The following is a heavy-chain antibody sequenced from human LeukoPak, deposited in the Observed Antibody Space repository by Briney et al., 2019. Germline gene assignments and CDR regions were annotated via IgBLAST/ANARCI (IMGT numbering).Heavy chain of an antibody. CDR1: GFTVSSNY. Sequence: GGSLRLSCAASGFTVSSNYMSWVRQAPGKGLEWVSVIYSGGSTYYADSVKGRFTISRDNSKNTLYLQMNSLRAEDTAVYYCARDGGLEHQLPSYDAFDIWGQGTMVTVSS. D-gene: IGHD2-2*01. V-gene: IGHV3-66*01. CDR3: ARDGGLEHQLPSYDAFDI. J-gene: IGHJ3*02. CDR2: IYSGGST.